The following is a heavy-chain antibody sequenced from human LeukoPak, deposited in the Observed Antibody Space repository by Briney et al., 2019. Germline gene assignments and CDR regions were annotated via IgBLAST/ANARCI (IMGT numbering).Heavy chain of an antibody. CDR1: GFTFSNYG. J-gene: IGHJ4*02. Sequence: GGSLRLSCAASGFTFSNYGMHWVRQAPGKGREWVAIIWYDGSNKYYADSVKGRFTISRDNSKNTLYLQMNSLRAEDTAVYYCARDRDVYSSRWNRNFAYWGQGTLVTVSA. CDR2: IWYDGSNK. V-gene: IGHV3-33*01. CDR3: ARDRDVYSSRWNRNFAY. D-gene: IGHD6-13*01.